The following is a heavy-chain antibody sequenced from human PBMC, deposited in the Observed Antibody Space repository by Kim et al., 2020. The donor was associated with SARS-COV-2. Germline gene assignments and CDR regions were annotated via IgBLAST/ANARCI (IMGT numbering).Heavy chain of an antibody. J-gene: IGHJ4*02. CDR2: VSSGATST. V-gene: IGHV3-23*01. CDR3: VKGGGSIYRYFDY. CDR1: GFTFSDYA. Sequence: GGSLRLSCGASGFTFSDYAMSWVRQAPGKGLQWVSTVSSGATSTYYADSVKGRFTISIDNSKNTLYMQMNSLRAEDTALYYCVKGGGSIYRYFDYWGQGTLVTVSS.